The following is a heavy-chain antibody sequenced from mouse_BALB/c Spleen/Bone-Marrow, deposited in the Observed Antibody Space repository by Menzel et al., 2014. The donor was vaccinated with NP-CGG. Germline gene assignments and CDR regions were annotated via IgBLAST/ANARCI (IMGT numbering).Heavy chain of an antibody. CDR1: GFDFSRYW. Sequence: EVMLVESGGGLVQPGGSLKLSRAASGFDFSRYWMSWVRQAPGKGLEWIGEINPDSSTINYTPSLKDKFIISRDNAKNALYLQMSKVRSEDTALYYCARLYYYGLQDYWGQGTTLTVSS. J-gene: IGHJ2*01. D-gene: IGHD1-1*01. CDR3: ARLYYYGLQDY. V-gene: IGHV4-1*02. CDR2: INPDSSTI.